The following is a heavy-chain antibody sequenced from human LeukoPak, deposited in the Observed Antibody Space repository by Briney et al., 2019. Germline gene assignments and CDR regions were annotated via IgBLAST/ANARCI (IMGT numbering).Heavy chain of an antibody. CDR2: ISAYNGNT. D-gene: IGHD6-13*01. J-gene: IGHJ6*03. Sequence: ASVTVSCKASGYTFTIYGISWVRQAPGQGLEWMGWISAYNGNTNYAQKLQGRVTMTTDTSTSTAYMELRSLRSDDTAVYYCARVPMGYSSSWYYYYYMDVWGKGTTVTVFS. V-gene: IGHV1-18*01. CDR1: GYTFTIYG. CDR3: ARVPMGYSSSWYYYYYMDV.